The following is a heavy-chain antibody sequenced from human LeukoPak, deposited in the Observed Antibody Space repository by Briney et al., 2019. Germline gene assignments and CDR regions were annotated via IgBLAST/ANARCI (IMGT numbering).Heavy chain of an antibody. V-gene: IGHV4-39*01. Sequence: SETLSLTCTVYGGSISSSNYYWGWIRQTPGKGLEWIGSIYYSGSTYYNPSLKSRVTISVDTSKNQFSLKLSSVTAADTAVYYCARQYDSSGYYPYYFDYWGQGTLFTVSS. CDR2: IYYSGST. D-gene: IGHD3-22*01. CDR1: GGSISSSNYY. J-gene: IGHJ4*02. CDR3: ARQYDSSGYYPYYFDY.